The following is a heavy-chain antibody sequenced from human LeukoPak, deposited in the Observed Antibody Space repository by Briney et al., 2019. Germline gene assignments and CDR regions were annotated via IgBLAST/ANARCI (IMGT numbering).Heavy chain of an antibody. V-gene: IGHV1-18*01. J-gene: IGHJ4*02. CDR3: ARQYCSSTSCYGTFDY. Sequence: ASVKVSCKASGYTFTSYGISWVRQATGQGLEWMGWISAYNGNTNYAQKLQGRVTLTTDTSTSTAYMELRSLRSDDTAVYYCARQYCSSTSCYGTFDYWGQGTLVTVSS. D-gene: IGHD2-2*01. CDR1: GYTFTSYG. CDR2: ISAYNGNT.